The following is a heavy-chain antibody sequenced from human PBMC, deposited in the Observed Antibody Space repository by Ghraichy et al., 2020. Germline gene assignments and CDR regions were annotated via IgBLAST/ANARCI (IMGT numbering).Heavy chain of an antibody. CDR1: GYTFTGYY. Sequence: ASVKVSCKASGYTFTGYYMHWVRQAPGQGLEWMGRINPNSGGTNYAQKFQGRVTMTRDTSISTAYMELSRLRSDDTAVYYCARVGSIAALSFDYWGQGTLVTVSS. V-gene: IGHV1-2*06. D-gene: IGHD6-6*01. CDR3: ARVGSIAALSFDY. CDR2: INPNSGGT. J-gene: IGHJ4*02.